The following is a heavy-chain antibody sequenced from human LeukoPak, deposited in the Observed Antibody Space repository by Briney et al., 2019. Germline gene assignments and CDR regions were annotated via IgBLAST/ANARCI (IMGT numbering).Heavy chain of an antibody. CDR2: IYHSGST. CDR1: GGSISSGGYS. V-gene: IGHV4-30-2*01. CDR3: ARAITMPDY. D-gene: IGHD3-10*01. J-gene: IGHJ4*02. Sequence: SETLSLTCAVSGGSISSGGYSWRWIRQPPGTGLEWIGYIYHSGSTYYNPSLKSRVTISVDRSKNQFSLKLSSVTAADTAVYYCARAITMPDYWGQGTLVTVSS.